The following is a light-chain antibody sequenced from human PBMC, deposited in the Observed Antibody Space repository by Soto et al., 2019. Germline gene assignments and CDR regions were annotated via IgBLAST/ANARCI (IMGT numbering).Light chain of an antibody. CDR2: DAS. Sequence: DIQMTQSPSSLSASVGDRVTITCQASQDISNYLNWYQQKTGKAPKLMIYDASNLETGVPSRFSGSGSGTDFTFTISSLQPEDIATYYCQQYDNLPFTCGRGTKVDIK. J-gene: IGKJ3*01. CDR3: QQYDNLPFT. CDR1: QDISNY. V-gene: IGKV1-33*01.